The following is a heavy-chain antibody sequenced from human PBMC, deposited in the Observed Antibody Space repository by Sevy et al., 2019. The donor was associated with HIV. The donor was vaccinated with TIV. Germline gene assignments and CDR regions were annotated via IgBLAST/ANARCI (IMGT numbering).Heavy chain of an antibody. CDR3: AREGCTKPHDY. D-gene: IGHD2-8*01. CDR1: GFTFSKYS. V-gene: IGHV3-23*01. CDR2: LSFGCGEI. J-gene: IGHJ4*02. Sequence: GGSLRLSCAASGFTFSKYSVSWVRQPPGKGLEWVSTLSFGCGEINYADSVKGRFTISRDNSKISVYLQMNNLRPEDTAVYYCAREGCTKPHDYWGQGTLVTVSS.